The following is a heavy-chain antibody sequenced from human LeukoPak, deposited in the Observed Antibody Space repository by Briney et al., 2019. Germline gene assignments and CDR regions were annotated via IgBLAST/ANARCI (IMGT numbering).Heavy chain of an antibody. D-gene: IGHD3-22*01. CDR1: GDSINSGSYY. CDR3: ARDVKTVVIIKDAFDI. CDR2: IYYSGST. V-gene: IGHV4-39*07. Sequence: PSETLSLTCTVSGDSINSGSYYWVWIRQPPGKGLEWIGSIYYSGSTYHSPSLKSRVTISVDTSKIQFSLRLSSVTAADTAVYYCARDVKTVVIIKDAFDIWGQGTMVTVSS. J-gene: IGHJ3*02.